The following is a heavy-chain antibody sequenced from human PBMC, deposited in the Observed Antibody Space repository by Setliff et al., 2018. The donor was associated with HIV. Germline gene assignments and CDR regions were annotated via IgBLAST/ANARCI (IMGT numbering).Heavy chain of an antibody. Sequence: SETLSLTCAAYGGSFSDYYWSWIRQPPGKGLEWIGEINHSGTTNYNPSLKRRVTISVDTSKNQFSLKLSSVTAADTAVYYCASSSGWYGAAQFDPWGQGTRVTVSS. CDR2: INHSGTT. D-gene: IGHD6-19*01. V-gene: IGHV4-34*01. J-gene: IGHJ5*02. CDR1: GGSFSDYY. CDR3: ASSSGWYGAAQFDP.